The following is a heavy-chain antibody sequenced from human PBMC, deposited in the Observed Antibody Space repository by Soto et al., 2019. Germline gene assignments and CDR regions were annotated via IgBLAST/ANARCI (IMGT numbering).Heavy chain of an antibody. CDR1: GYTFTGYY. J-gene: IGHJ6*02. CDR2: INPNSGGT. D-gene: IGHD1-1*01. V-gene: IGHV1-2*04. Sequence: SVKVSCKASGYTFTGYYMHWVRQAPGQGLEWMGWINPNSGGTNYAQKFQGWVTMTRDTSISTAYMELSRLRSDDTAVYYCASVTGTHYYYYGMDFSGQGTTVTVSS. CDR3: ASVTGTHYYYYGMDF.